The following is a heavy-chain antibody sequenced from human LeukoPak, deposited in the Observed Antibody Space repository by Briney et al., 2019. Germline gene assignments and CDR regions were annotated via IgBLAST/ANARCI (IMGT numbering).Heavy chain of an antibody. Sequence: ASVNVSCKASGYTFTGYYMHWVRQAPGQGLEWMGWINPNSGGTNYAQKFQGRVTMTRDTSISTAYMELSRLRSDDTAVYYCARDRSGWRPFDYWGQGTLVTVSS. CDR2: INPNSGGT. CDR3: ARDRSGWRPFDY. CDR1: GYTFTGYY. V-gene: IGHV1-2*02. D-gene: IGHD6-19*01. J-gene: IGHJ4*02.